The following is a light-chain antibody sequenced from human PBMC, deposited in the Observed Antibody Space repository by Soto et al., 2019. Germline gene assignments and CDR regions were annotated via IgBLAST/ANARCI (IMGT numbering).Light chain of an antibody. Sequence: EIVLTQSPATLSLSPGERATLPCRASQSVSSYLAWYQQKPGQAPRLLIYDASNRATGIPARFSGSGSGTDFTLTISRLEPEDFAVYYCQQYGSSSTFGQGTRLEIK. CDR3: QQYGSSST. CDR2: DAS. J-gene: IGKJ5*01. CDR1: QSVSSY. V-gene: IGKV3-11*01.